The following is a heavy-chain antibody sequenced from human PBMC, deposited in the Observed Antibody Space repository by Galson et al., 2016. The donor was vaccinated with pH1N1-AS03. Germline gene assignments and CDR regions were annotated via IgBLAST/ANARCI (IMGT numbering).Heavy chain of an antibody. CDR1: GYVFTGFY. D-gene: IGHD1-26*01. Sequence: SVKVSCKASGYVFTGFYVHWVRQAPGQGLEWMGWINPNNGVTNYAQKFQAWVTMTGDTSISTAYLELYGLKSDDTAVYYCARDPRGPCSSATCATTYYVGMDVWGQGTTVSVSS. CDR2: INPNNGVT. V-gene: IGHV1-2*04. J-gene: IGHJ6*02. CDR3: ARDPRGPCSSATCATTYYVGMDV.